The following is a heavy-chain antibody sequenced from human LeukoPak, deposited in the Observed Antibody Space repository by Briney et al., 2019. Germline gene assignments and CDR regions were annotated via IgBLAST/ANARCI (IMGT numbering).Heavy chain of an antibody. Sequence: SETLSLTCAVSGGSISSGGYSWTRIRQPPGKGLEWIGSISHSGPTSYSPSLKSRVTISVDTSKNQFSLKLTSVTAADTAVYYCARLGPHLDFWGQGTLVTVSS. CDR3: ARLGPHLDF. CDR2: ISHSGPT. CDR1: GGSISSGGYS. D-gene: IGHD7-27*01. J-gene: IGHJ4*02. V-gene: IGHV4-30-2*01.